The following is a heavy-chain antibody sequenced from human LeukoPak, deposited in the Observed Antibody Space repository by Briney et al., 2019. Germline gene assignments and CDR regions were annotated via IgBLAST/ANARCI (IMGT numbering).Heavy chain of an antibody. CDR3: ARDLFARTDMSGWYGDDY. CDR1: GYTFTGYY. V-gene: IGHV1-2*02. J-gene: IGHJ4*02. D-gene: IGHD6-19*01. Sequence: GASVKVSCKASGYTFTGYYMHWVRQAPEQGLEWMGWTNPNSGGTNYAQKFQGRVTMTRDTSINTAYMELSGLRSDDTAVYYCARDLFARTDMSGWYGDDYWGQGTLVTVSS. CDR2: TNPNSGGT.